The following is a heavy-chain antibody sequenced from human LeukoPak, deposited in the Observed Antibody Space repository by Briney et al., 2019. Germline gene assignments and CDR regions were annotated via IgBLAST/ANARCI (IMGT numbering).Heavy chain of an antibody. Sequence: GGSLRLSCAASGFTFSSYEMNWVRQAPGKGLEWVSYISSSGSTIYYADSVKGRFTISRDNAKNSLYLQMNSLRAEDTAVYYCARDYDSSGCDYWGQGTLVTVSS. J-gene: IGHJ4*02. V-gene: IGHV3-48*03. CDR1: GFTFSSYE. CDR2: ISSSGSTI. CDR3: ARDYDSSGCDY. D-gene: IGHD3-22*01.